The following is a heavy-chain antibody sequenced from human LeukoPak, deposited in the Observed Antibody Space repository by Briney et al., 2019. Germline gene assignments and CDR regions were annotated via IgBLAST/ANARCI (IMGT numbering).Heavy chain of an antibody. CDR3: AKVQAAVEYYFDY. CDR2: ISGSGGST. CDR1: GFTFSSYA. J-gene: IGHJ4*02. Sequence: GGSLKLSCVASGFTFSSYAMSWVRQAPGKGLEWVSAISGSGGSTYYADSVKGRFTISRDNSKNTLYLQMNSLRAEDTAVYYCAKVQAAVEYYFDYWGQGTLVTVSS. D-gene: IGHD6-13*01. V-gene: IGHV3-23*01.